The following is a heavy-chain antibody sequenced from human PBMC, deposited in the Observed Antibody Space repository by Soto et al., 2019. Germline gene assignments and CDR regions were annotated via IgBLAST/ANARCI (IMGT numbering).Heavy chain of an antibody. V-gene: IGHV3-15*07. J-gene: IGHJ6*02. Sequence: EVQLVESGGGLVKPGGSLRVSCAASGVTFTNAWMNWVRQAPGKGLEWVGRIKSKTDGGTTDYAAPVKGRFTISRDDSKNTLYLQMNSLKTEDTAVYYCTTNYDILTGYYMGYYGMAVWGQGTTVTVSS. CDR3: TTNYDILTGYYMGYYGMAV. CDR2: IKSKTDGGTT. D-gene: IGHD3-9*01. CDR1: GVTFTNAW.